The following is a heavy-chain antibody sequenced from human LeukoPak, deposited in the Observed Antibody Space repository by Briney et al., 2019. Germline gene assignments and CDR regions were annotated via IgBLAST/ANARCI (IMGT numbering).Heavy chain of an antibody. CDR3: ARGCSAGTPHNWFDP. V-gene: IGHV4-59*01. J-gene: IGHJ5*02. Sequence: PSETLSLTCTVSGGSISGYYWSWIRQPPGKGLEWIGYIYYSGSTNCNPSLKSRVTISVDTSKNQFSLKLSSVTAADTAVYYCARGCSAGTPHNWFDPWGQGTLVTVSS. CDR2: IYYSGST. D-gene: IGHD6-13*01. CDR1: GGSISGYY.